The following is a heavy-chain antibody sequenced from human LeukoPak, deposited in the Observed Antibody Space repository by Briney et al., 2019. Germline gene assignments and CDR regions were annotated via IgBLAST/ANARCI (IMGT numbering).Heavy chain of an antibody. J-gene: IGHJ4*01. CDR1: GFTFSGYG. V-gene: IGHV3-33*01. CDR2: IWFDARDE. CDR3: ARGAGPSNHYSYLDL. D-gene: IGHD3-10*01. Sequence: GGSLRLSCVASGFTFSGYGMQWFRQAPGAGLQLVAAIWFDARDEYHTDSVKGRFTISRDNFKDTLYLQMNSLTVEDTAVYYCARGAGPSNHYSYLDLWGHRTLVTVSS.